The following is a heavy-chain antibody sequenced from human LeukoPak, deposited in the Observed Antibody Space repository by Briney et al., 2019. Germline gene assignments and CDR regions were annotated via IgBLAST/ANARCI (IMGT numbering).Heavy chain of an antibody. CDR2: ISYDGGNR. CDR3: ARVDSSGWYWYSFDD. V-gene: IGHV3-30-3*01. Sequence: GRSLRLSCAASGFIFSNYAMHWVRQAPGKGLEWVAIISYDGGNRYYADSVKDRFTISRDNSKSTLYLQMNSLRAEDTAIYYCARVDSSGWYWYSFDDWGQGALVTVSS. D-gene: IGHD6-19*01. CDR1: GFIFSNYA. J-gene: IGHJ4*02.